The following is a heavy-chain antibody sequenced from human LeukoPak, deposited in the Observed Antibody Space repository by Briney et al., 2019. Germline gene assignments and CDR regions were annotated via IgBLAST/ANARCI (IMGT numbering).Heavy chain of an antibody. V-gene: IGHV3-23*01. CDR3: AKVSVYYFDSGGYYYFDY. CDR2: LSGSGSDT. CDR1: VLPLRSYA. D-gene: IGHD3-22*01. Sequence: PGGTLRLSRAASVLPLRSYAIGWVRGAAGTGVECGSGLSGSGSDTDYADSVKGRFTIARDNAKNTLSLEINILRAEDTAVYYCAKVSVYYFDSGGYYYFDYWGQGTVVSVSS. J-gene: IGHJ4*02.